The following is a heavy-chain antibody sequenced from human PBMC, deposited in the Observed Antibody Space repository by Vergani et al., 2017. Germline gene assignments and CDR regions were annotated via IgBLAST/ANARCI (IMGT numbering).Heavy chain of an antibody. CDR3: PTPQTVTAGVVEV. CDR2: VDPEDGET. Sequence: EVQLVQSGAEVKKPGATMQISCKVSGYTFTDHYMHWVKQAPGKGLEWRGLVDPEDGETIYAEKFKGRVTIAADTSTDTAHLELSSLRSEDTAVHYCPTPQTVTAGVVEVWGQGTTVIVSS. D-gene: IGHD2-21*02. J-gene: IGHJ6*02. CDR1: GYTFTDHY. V-gene: IGHV1-69-2*01.